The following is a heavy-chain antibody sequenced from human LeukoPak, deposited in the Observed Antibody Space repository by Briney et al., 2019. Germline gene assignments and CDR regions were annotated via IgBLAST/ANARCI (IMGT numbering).Heavy chain of an antibody. D-gene: IGHD5-24*01. Sequence: GGSLRLSCAASGYIFSNYGMHWVRQAPGKGLEWVAFTSYDGSNKYYAVSVKGRFTISRDNSKNTLYLQMNSLRAEDTAVYYCAKSGARMATNFDYWGQGTLVTVSS. J-gene: IGHJ4*02. V-gene: IGHV3-30*18. CDR1: GYIFSNYG. CDR2: TSYDGSNK. CDR3: AKSGARMATNFDY.